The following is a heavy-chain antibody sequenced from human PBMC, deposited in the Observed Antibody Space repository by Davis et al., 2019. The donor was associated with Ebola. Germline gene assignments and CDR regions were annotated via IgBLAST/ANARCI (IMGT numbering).Heavy chain of an antibody. Sequence: MPSETLSLTCAVSGGSTSSGGYSWSWIRQPPGKGLEWIGYIYYSGSTYYNPSLKSRVTISVDTSKNQFSLKLSSVTAADTAVYYCARDRGEGLKFMFLAFDIWGQGTVVTVSS. CDR1: GGSTSSGGYS. D-gene: IGHD3-10*01. CDR3: ARDRGEGLKFMFLAFDI. J-gene: IGHJ3*02. CDR2: IYYSGST. V-gene: IGHV4-30-4*07.